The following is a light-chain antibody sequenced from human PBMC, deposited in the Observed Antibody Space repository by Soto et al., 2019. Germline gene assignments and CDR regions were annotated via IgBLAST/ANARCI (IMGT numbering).Light chain of an antibody. CDR3: QQYGSSPRT. V-gene: IGKV3-20*01. J-gene: IGKJ2*01. CDR1: QSVSSSY. CDR2: GAS. Sequence: EIVLTQSPGTLSLSPGETATLSCRASQSVSSSYLAWYQQKPGQAPRLLIYGASSRATGIPDRFSGSGSGPAFTLTISRLEPEDCAVYYCQQYGSSPRTFGQGTKLEIK.